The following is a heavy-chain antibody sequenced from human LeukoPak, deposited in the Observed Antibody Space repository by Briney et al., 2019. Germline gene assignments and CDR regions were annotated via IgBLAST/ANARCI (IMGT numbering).Heavy chain of an antibody. CDR2: IYQSGSS. J-gene: IGHJ4*02. V-gene: IGHV4-4*02. CDR1: GGSIGSRIW. CDR3: ARGIGAADF. Sequence: PSETLSLTCAVSGGSIGSRIWWSWVRQPPGKGLQWIGEIYQSGSSIYNPSLGSRVTMSVDKSKDQLSLKLSSVTAADTAVYYCARGIGAADFWGQGILVTVSS. D-gene: IGHD3-16*01.